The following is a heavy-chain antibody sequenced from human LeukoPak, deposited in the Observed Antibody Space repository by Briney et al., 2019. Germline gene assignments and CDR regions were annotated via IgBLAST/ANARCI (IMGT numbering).Heavy chain of an antibody. CDR1: GFTFSSYA. J-gene: IGHJ3*01. V-gene: IGHV3-23*01. Sequence: GGSLRLSCAASGFTFSSYAMSWVRQAPGKGLEWVSAISGSGGSTYYADFVKGRFAISRDNSKNTLYLQMNSLRAEDSALYYCVQEGPRGLAFDVWGQGTRVTVSS. CDR3: VQEGPRGLAFDV. CDR2: ISGSGGST.